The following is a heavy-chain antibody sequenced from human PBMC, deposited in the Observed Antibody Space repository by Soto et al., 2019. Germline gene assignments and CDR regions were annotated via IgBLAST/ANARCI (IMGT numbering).Heavy chain of an antibody. V-gene: IGHV1-18*01. Sequence: QVQLVQSGAEVKKPGASVKVSCKASGYTFTSYGISWVRQAPGQGLEWMGWISAYNGNTNYAQKLQGRVTMTTDTSTSTAYMELRSLRSDDTAVYYCTGSYYGTGKTMGGMDVWGQGTTVTVSS. J-gene: IGHJ6*02. CDR2: ISAYNGNT. CDR1: GYTFTSYG. CDR3: TGSYYGTGKTMGGMDV. D-gene: IGHD3-10*01.